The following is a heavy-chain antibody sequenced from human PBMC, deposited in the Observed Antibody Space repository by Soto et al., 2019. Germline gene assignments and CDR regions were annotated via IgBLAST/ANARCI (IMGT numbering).Heavy chain of an antibody. D-gene: IGHD5-12*01. CDR2: ISSSSSYI. CDR1: GFTFSSYS. V-gene: IGHV3-21*01. J-gene: IGHJ4*02. CDR3: ARDPSGYGVYGY. Sequence: EVQLVESGGGLVKPGGSLRLSCAASGFTFSSYSMNWVRQAPGKGLEWVSSISSSSSYIYYADSVKGRFTISRDNAKNSLYLQMNSLRAEDTAVYYCARDPSGYGVYGYWGQGTLVTVSS.